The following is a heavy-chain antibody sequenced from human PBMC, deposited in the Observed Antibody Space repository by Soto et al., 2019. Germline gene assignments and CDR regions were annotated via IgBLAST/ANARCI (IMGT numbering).Heavy chain of an antibody. CDR3: AYSGYDPQSRLSTVTTYNWFDP. D-gene: IGHD5-12*01. CDR1: GGSFSGYY. CDR2: INHSGST. Sequence: SETLSLTCAVYGGSFSGYYWSLIRQPPGKGLEWIGEINHSGSTNYNPSLKSRVTISVDTSKNQFSLKLSSVTAADTAVYYCAYSGYDPQSRLSTVTTYNWFDPWGQGTLVTVSS. J-gene: IGHJ5*02. V-gene: IGHV4-34*01.